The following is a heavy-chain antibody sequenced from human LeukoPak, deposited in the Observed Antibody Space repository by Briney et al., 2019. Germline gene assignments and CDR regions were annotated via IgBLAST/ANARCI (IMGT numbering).Heavy chain of an antibody. CDR2: IRSDGAGT. J-gene: IGHJ6*02. Sequence: PGGSLRLSCAASGFTFSTFALHWVRQAPGKGLGYVSGIRSDGAGTFYADSVKGRFTISRDNTKNTLFRQMGSLRAEDMAVYYCVRDCGGDCFYGMDVWGQGTTVTVSS. V-gene: IGHV3-64*02. CDR1: GFTFSTFA. CDR3: VRDCGGDCFYGMDV. D-gene: IGHD2-21*01.